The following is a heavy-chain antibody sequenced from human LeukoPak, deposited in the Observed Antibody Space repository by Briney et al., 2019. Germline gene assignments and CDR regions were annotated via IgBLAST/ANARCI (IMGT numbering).Heavy chain of an antibody. CDR2: IYSGGST. Sequence: PGGSLRLSCAASGFTFSSYAMSWVRQAPGKGLEWVSVIYSGGSTYYADSVKGRFTISRDNSKNTLYLQMNSLRAEDTAVYYCAREGPDSSGFDYWGQGTLVTVSS. J-gene: IGHJ4*02. CDR1: GFTFSSYA. V-gene: IGHV3-53*01. D-gene: IGHD3-22*01. CDR3: AREGPDSSGFDY.